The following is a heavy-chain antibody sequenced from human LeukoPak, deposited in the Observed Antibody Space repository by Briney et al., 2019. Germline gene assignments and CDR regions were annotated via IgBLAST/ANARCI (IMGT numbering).Heavy chain of an antibody. Sequence: PSETLSLTCTVSGGSISSYYWSWIRQPPGKGLEWIGYIYYSGSTNYNPSLKSRVTISVDTSKNQFSLKLSSVTAADTAVYYCARDSRAREAFDIWGQGTMVTVSS. J-gene: IGHJ3*02. D-gene: IGHD2-2*01. V-gene: IGHV4-59*01. CDR3: ARDSRAREAFDI. CDR1: GGSISSYY. CDR2: IYYSGST.